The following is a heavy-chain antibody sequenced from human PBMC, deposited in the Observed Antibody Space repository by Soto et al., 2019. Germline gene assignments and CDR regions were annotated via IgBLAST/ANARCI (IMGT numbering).Heavy chain of an antibody. J-gene: IGHJ6*03. CDR2: MNPNSGNT. CDR1: GYTFTSYD. Sequence: ASVKVSCKASGYTFTSYDINWVRQATGQGLEWMGWMNPNSGNTGYAQKFQGRVTMTRNTSISTAYMELSSLRSEDTAVYYCARRRYYGSGRNYYYYYMDVWGKGTTVTVSS. D-gene: IGHD3-10*01. CDR3: ARRRYYGSGRNYYYYYMDV. V-gene: IGHV1-8*01.